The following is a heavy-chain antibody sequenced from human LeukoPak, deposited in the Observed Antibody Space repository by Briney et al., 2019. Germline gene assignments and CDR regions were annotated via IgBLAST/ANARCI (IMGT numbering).Heavy chain of an antibody. CDR3: ARAGDYYDSSGYRSYYFDY. CDR2: ISGSGDST. CDR1: GFTFSNYA. D-gene: IGHD3-22*01. J-gene: IGHJ4*02. V-gene: IGHV3-23*01. Sequence: PGGSLRLSCAASGFTFSNYAMSWVRQAPGKGLEWVSVISGSGDSTYYADSVKGRFTISRDNSKNTLYLQMNSLRAEDTAVYYCARAGDYYDSSGYRSYYFDYWGQGTLVTVSS.